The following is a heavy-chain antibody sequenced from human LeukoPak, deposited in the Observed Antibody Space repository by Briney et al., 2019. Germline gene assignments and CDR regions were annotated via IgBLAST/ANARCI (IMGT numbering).Heavy chain of an antibody. CDR3: ARGLDYYDSSGYPDY. Sequence: KSSETLSLTCTVSGYSISSGYYWGWIRQPPGKGLEWIGSIYHSGSTYYNPSLKSRVTISVDTSKNQFSLKLSSVTAADTAVYYCARGLDYYDSSGYPDYWGQGTLVTVSS. V-gene: IGHV4-38-2*02. CDR2: IYHSGST. D-gene: IGHD3-22*01. J-gene: IGHJ4*02. CDR1: GYSISSGYY.